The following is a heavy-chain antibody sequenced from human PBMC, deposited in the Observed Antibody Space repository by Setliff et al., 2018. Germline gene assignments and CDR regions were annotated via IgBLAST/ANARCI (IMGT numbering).Heavy chain of an antibody. CDR2: IHHDGATT. CDR1: GFSFSTYG. V-gene: IGHV3-30*02. J-gene: IGHJ4*02. Sequence: GGSLRLSCVASGFSFSTYGMHWIRQAPGKGLEWVAFIHHDGATTSYADSVKGRFTISRDNVKNSLFLQMNSLRAEDTAVYYCVRDLHWGFDYWGLGTLVTVSS. CDR3: VRDLHWGFDY. D-gene: IGHD7-27*01.